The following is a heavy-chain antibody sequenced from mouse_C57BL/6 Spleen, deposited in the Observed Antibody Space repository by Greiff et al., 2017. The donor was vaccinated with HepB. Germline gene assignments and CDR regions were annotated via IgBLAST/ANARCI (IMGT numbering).Heavy chain of an antibody. Sequence: QVQLQQSGPELVKPGASVKISCKASGYAFSSSWMNWVKQRPGKGLEWIGRIYPGDGDTNYNGKFKGKAYMQLSSLTSEDSAVYFCASYGNSFAYWGQGTLVTVSA. D-gene: IGHD2-1*01. V-gene: IGHV1-82*01. CDR3: ASYGNSFAY. CDR2: IYPGDGDT. J-gene: IGHJ3*01. CDR1: GYAFSSSW.